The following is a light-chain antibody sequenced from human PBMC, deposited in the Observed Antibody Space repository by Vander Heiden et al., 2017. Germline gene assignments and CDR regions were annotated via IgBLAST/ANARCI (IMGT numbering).Light chain of an antibody. CDR3: QQSYSTPYN. CDR2: AAS. V-gene: IGKV1-39*01. J-gene: IGKJ2*01. CDR1: QSISSY. Sequence: DIQMTQSPSSLSASVGDRVTITCRASQSISSYLNWYQQKPGKATKLLIYAASSLQSGVPSRFSGSGSGTDFTLTISSLQPEDLETDDGQQSYSTPYNFGQGTKLEIK.